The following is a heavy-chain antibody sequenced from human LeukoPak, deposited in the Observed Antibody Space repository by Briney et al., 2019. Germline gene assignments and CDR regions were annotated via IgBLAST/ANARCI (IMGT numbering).Heavy chain of an antibody. Sequence: SETLSLTCTVSGGSISSYYWSWIRQPPGKGLEWIGYIYYSGSTNYNPSLKSRVTISVDTSKNQFSLKLSSVTAADTAVYYCARKYRLASYYFDYWGQGTLVTVSS. J-gene: IGHJ4*02. D-gene: IGHD2-2*01. V-gene: IGHV4-59*01. CDR3: ARKYRLASYYFDY. CDR2: IYYSGST. CDR1: GGSISSYY.